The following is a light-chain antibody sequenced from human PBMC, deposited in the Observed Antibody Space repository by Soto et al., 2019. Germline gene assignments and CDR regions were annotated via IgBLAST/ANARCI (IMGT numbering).Light chain of an antibody. CDR2: GAS. CDR1: QSVSSSY. Sequence: EIVLTQSPGTLSLSPGERATLSCRASQSVSSSYLAWYQKKPGQAPRLLIYGASSRATGIPDRFSGSGSGTDFTLTISRLEPEDFAVYYCQQYGISPFTFGPGTKVDIK. CDR3: QQYGISPFT. J-gene: IGKJ3*01. V-gene: IGKV3-20*01.